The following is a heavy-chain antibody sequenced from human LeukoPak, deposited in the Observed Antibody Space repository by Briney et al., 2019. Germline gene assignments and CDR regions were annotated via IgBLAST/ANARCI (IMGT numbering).Heavy chain of an antibody. CDR1: GYSFTSYW. V-gene: IGHV5-51*01. CDR2: IYPGDSDT. J-gene: IGHJ6*03. Sequence: GESLKISCKGSGYSFTSYWIGWVRQMPGKGLEWMGIIYPGDSDTRYSPSFQGQVTISADKSISTAYLQWSSLKASDTAMYYCARRVVVVVPAATENYYCYYMDVWGKGTTVTVSS. D-gene: IGHD2-2*01. CDR3: ARRVVVVVPAATENYYCYYMDV.